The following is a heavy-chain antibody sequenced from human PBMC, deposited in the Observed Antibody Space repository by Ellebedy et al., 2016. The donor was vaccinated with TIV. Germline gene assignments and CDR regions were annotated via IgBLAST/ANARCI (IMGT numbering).Heavy chain of an antibody. V-gene: IGHV3-23*01. CDR3: AKDAGPSDWLYGH. J-gene: IGHJ4*02. CDR2: IVGSGGTK. D-gene: IGHD3-9*01. Sequence: PGGSLRLSCAASGFTFSTYAMSWVRQAPGKGLEWVSVIVGSGGTKHYADSVRGRFTISRDNSKNTVYLQMNGLRAEDTAVYYCAKDAGPSDWLYGHWGQGTLVTVSS. CDR1: GFTFSTYA.